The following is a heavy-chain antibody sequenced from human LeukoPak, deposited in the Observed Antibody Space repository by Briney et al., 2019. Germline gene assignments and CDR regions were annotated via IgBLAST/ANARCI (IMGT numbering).Heavy chain of an antibody. CDR1: GFPLDDYG. V-gene: IGHV3-20*04. CDR3: AKDRHYDSGSPPTDWNDAFDI. J-gene: IGHJ3*02. Sequence: PGGSLRLSCAASGFPLDDYGMNWVRQVPGKGLEWVSGINLNGGSTGYADSVRGRFTISRDNAKNSLYLQMNSLRAEDTAVSYCAKDRHYDSGSPPTDWNDAFDIWGLGTMVIVSS. D-gene: IGHD3-10*01. CDR2: INLNGGST.